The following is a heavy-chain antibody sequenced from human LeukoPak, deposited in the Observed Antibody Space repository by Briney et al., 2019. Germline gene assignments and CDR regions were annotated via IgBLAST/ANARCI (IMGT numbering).Heavy chain of an antibody. V-gene: IGHV3-48*03. CDR3: AKATGYLL. J-gene: IGHJ4*02. CDR1: GFTFSSYE. Sequence: GGSLRLSCAASGFTFSSYEMNWVRQAPGKGLEWVSYISSSGSTIYYADSVKGRFTISRANSENTLYLQMNNLRAEDTAVYYCAKATGYLLWGQGTLVTVSS. CDR2: ISSSGSTI. D-gene: IGHD1-14*01.